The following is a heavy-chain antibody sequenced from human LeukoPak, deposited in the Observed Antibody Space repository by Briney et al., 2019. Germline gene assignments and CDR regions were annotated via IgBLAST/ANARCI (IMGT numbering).Heavy chain of an antibody. Sequence: GASVKVSCKASGFTFTSSAVQWVRQTRGQRLEWIGWIVVGSGNTNYAQKFQERVTITRDMSTSTASMELSSLRSEDTAVYYCAAEPYDYGNYVLGYWGQGTLVTVSS. V-gene: IGHV1-58*01. CDR1: GFTFTSSA. D-gene: IGHD4-11*01. CDR3: AAEPYDYGNYVLGY. J-gene: IGHJ4*02. CDR2: IVVGSGNT.